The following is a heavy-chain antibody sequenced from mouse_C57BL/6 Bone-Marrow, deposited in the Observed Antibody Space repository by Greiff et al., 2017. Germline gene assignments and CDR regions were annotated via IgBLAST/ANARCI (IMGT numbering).Heavy chain of an antibody. D-gene: IGHD1-1*01. V-gene: IGHV1-80*01. CDR3: ARSGLLRRGFAY. J-gene: IGHJ3*01. CDR2: IYPGDGDT. Sequence: QVQLQQSGAELVKPGASVKISCKASGYAFSSYWMNWVKQRPGKGLAWIGQIYPGDGDTNYNGKFKGKATLTADKSSSTAYMQLSSLTSEDSAVYFCARSGLLRRGFAYWGQGTLVTVSA. CDR1: GYAFSSYW.